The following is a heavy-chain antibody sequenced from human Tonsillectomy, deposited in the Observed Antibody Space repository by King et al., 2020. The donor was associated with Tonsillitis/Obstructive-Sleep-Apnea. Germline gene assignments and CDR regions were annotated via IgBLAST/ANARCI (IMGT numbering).Heavy chain of an antibody. CDR3: AKVEREYCSTTSCQFDY. V-gene: IGHV3-9*01. CDR1: GFTFDDYA. D-gene: IGHD2-2*01. Sequence: QLVQSGGGLVQPGRSLRLSCAASGFTFDDYAMHWVRQPPGKGLERVSGISWNGGTIIYADSVKGRFTISRDNAKNSLYLQMNSLGPEDTAFYYCAKVEREYCSTTSCQFDYWGQGTLVTVSS. CDR2: ISWNGGTI. J-gene: IGHJ4*02.